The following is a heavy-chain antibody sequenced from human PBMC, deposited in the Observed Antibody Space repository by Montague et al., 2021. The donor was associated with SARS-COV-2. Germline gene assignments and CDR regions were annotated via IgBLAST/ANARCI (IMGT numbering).Heavy chain of an antibody. Sequence: QSGAEVKEPGESLKISCKGSGYSFTSYWIGWVHQMPGKGLEWTGIIYPGDSDTRYSPSFQGQVTISADKSISTAYLQWSSLKASDTAIYYCARVTDYYYDTSGYWDAFDXWGQGTMVTVSS. CDR3: ARVTDYYYDTSGYWDAFDX. D-gene: IGHD3-22*01. J-gene: IGHJ3*02. CDR2: IYPGDSDT. V-gene: IGHV5-51*07. CDR1: GYSFTSYW.